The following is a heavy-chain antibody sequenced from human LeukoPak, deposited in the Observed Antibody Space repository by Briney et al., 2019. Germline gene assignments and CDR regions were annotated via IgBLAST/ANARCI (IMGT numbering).Heavy chain of an antibody. CDR3: ARGPYPGYCSGGSCYVVWDY. V-gene: IGHV3-48*03. CDR2: ISSSGSTI. CDR1: GFTFSSYE. Sequence: GGSLRLSCAASGFTFSSYEMNWVRQAPGKGLEWVSYISSSGSTISYADSVKGRFTISRDNAKNSLYLQMNSLRAEDTAVYYCARGPYPGYCSGGSCYVVWDYWGQGTLVTVSS. J-gene: IGHJ4*02. D-gene: IGHD2-15*01.